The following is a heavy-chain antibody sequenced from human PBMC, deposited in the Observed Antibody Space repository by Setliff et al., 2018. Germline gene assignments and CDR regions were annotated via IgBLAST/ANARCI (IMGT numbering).Heavy chain of an antibody. CDR2: ILSSGGT. CDR1: GASISSGSNY. V-gene: IGHV4-61*09. J-gene: IGHJ5*02. Sequence: KTSETLSLTCSVSGASISSGSNYWSWIRQPAGKGVEWIGHILSSGGTNYNPSLKNRVSISLDTSKNQFSLNLNSVTAADTAVYFCARDTPHDPVSSNWYRNWFDPWGQGILVTSP. CDR3: ARDTPHDPVSSNWYRNWFDP. D-gene: IGHD6-13*01.